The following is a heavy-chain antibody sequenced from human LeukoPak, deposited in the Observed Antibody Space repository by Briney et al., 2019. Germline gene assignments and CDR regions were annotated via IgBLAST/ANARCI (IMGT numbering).Heavy chain of an antibody. V-gene: IGHV3-30*04. J-gene: IGHJ4*02. Sequence: GGSLRLSCRTSGFTFHSYSYHWVRQAPGKGLEWLAVVSEDGSRRHFAASVEGRFNISRDTVEDTLFLNMNSLRVDDTAVYYCARDPTRGYNYGYLDYWGQGDLVAVSS. CDR2: VSEDGSRR. CDR1: GFTFHSYS. D-gene: IGHD5-18*01. CDR3: ARDPTRGYNYGYLDY.